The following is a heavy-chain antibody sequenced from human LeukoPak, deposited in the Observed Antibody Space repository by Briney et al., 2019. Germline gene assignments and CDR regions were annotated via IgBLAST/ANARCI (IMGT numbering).Heavy chain of an antibody. V-gene: IGHV4-38-2*02. CDR1: GYSISSGYY. CDR2: IYHSGST. CDR3: ARGNSSSWPLDY. D-gene: IGHD6-13*01. J-gene: IGHJ4*02. Sequence: SETLSLTCTVSGYSISSGYYWGWIRQPPGKGLEWIGSIYHSGSTYYNPSLKSRLTMSVDTSKNQFSLRMSSVTAADTAVYYCARGNSSSWPLDYWGQGTLVAVSS.